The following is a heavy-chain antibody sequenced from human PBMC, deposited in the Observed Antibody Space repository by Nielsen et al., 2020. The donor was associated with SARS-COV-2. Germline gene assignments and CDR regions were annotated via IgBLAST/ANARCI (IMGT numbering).Heavy chain of an antibody. J-gene: IGHJ4*02. CDR1: GYTFTKYS. Sequence: ASVKVSCKASGYTFTKYSIHWVRQAPGQSLEWMGWINTGNGNTKFSQQFQDRVTLTRDTSASTVYMELSSLRSEDTAVYFCARTPVSNIWTYYFDYWGQGTLVTVSS. V-gene: IGHV1-3*04. D-gene: IGHD3/OR15-3a*01. CDR3: ARTPVSNIWTYYFDY. CDR2: INTGNGNT.